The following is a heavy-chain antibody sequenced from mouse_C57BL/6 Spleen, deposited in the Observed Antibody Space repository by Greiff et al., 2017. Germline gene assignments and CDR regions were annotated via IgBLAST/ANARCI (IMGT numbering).Heavy chain of an antibody. CDR1: GYTFTSHW. CDR2: IDPSDSYT. Sequence: QVQLQQPGAELVMPGASVKLSCKASGYTFTSHWMHRVKQRPGQGPEWIGEIDPSDSYTNYQPKFKGKSTFTVDKSSSTAYMQLSILSSEDSAVYYCARNCPSRDYFDYWGQGTTLTVSS. V-gene: IGHV1-69*01. J-gene: IGHJ2*01. CDR3: ARNCPSRDYFDY.